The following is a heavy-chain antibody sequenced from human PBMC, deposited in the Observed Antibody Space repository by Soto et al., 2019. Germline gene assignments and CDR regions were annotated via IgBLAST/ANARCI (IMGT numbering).Heavy chain of an antibody. CDR3: TRQTDAVQWLVVPTDYNFDY. CDR2: IRTKVNSYAT. J-gene: IGHJ4*02. Sequence: GGSLRLSCAASGFTFSDSTIHWVRQASGKGLEWVGLIRTKVNSYATAYAESVKGRFTISRDDSMNTAYLQMNSLKTEDTAVYFCTRQTDAVQWLVVPTDYNFDYWGQGTLVTVSS. D-gene: IGHD6-19*01. V-gene: IGHV3-73*01. CDR1: GFTFSDST.